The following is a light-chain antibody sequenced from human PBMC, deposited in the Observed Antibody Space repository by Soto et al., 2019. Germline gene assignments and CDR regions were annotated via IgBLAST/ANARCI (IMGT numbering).Light chain of an antibody. CDR1: QSISSD. J-gene: IGKJ1*01. V-gene: IGKV1-39*01. CDR3: QQSYSTPRT. Sequence: DIHMTQSASSLSASVGYRFTITCRASQSISSDLNWYQQKPGKAPKVLIYAASTLQSGVPSRFSGSGSGTDFTLTISSLPPEDFETYYCQQSYSTPRTFGQGTKVDIK. CDR2: AAS.